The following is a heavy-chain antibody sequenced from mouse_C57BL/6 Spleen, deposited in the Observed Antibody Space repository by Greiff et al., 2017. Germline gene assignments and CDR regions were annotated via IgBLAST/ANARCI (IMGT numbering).Heavy chain of an antibody. J-gene: IGHJ2*01. V-gene: IGHV14-4*01. CDR3: TTPGGYNFDY. CDR2: IDPANGDT. D-gene: IGHD1-1*02. Sequence: VQLQQSGAGLVRPGASVKLSCTASGFNIKDDYMHWVKQRPEQGLEWIGWIDPANGDTEYASKFQGKATITADTSSNTAYLQLSSLTSEDTAVYYCTTPGGYNFDYWGQGTTLTVSS. CDR1: GFNIKDDY.